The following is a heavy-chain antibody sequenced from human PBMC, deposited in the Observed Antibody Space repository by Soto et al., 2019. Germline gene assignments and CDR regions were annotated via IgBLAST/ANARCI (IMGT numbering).Heavy chain of an antibody. V-gene: IGHV1-2*02. CDR1: GYTFTGYY. J-gene: IGHJ4*02. D-gene: IGHD3-3*01. Sequence: SCKASGYTFTGYYMHWVRQAPGQGLEWMGWINPNSGGTNYAQKFQGRVTMTRDTSISTAYMELSRLRSDDTAVYYCARDYPFGVVTYYFDYWGQGTLVTVSS. CDR3: ARDYPFGVVTYYFDY. CDR2: INPNSGGT.